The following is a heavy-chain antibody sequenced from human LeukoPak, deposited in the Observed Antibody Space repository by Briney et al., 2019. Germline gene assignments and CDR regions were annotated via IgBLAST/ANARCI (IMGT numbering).Heavy chain of an antibody. V-gene: IGHV3-7*03. Sequence: GGSLRLSCVASGFTFSHSWMTWVRQAPGKGLEWVGHIKEDGSSQNYADSVKGRFTISRDNAKSSLHLQMNGLRAEDTAMYYCLKDSGWLHFDSWGQGTLVTVSS. J-gene: IGHJ4*02. CDR1: GFTFSHSW. CDR2: IKEDGSSQ. D-gene: IGHD6-19*01. CDR3: LKDSGWLHFDS.